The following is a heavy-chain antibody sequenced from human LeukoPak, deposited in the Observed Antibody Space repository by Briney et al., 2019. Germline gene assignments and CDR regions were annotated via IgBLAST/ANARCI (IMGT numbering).Heavy chain of an antibody. CDR2: IYYSGST. CDR3: ARGGSGCPYSWFDP. J-gene: IGHJ5*02. D-gene: IGHD6-19*01. CDR1: GGSISSYY. V-gene: IGHV4-59*01. Sequence: SETLSLTCTVSGGSISSYYWSWIRQPPGKGLEWIGYIYYSGSTNYNPSLKSRVTISVDTSKNQFSLKLSSVTAADTAVYYCARGGSGCPYSWFDPWGQETLVTVSS.